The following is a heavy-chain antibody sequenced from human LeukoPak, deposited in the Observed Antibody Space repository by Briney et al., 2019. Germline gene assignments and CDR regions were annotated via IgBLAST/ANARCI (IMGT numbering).Heavy chain of an antibody. J-gene: IGHJ4*02. D-gene: IGHD3-10*01. CDR1: GFTFDDAG. V-gene: IGHV3-20*04. Sequence: GGSLRLSCAASGFTFDDAGMSWVRQAPGKGLEWVSGINWNGGSTGYADSVKGRFTISRDNSKNTLYLQMNSLRGEDTAVYSCAKRYGVGSSPCDYWGQGALVTVSS. CDR2: INWNGGST. CDR3: AKRYGVGSSPCDY.